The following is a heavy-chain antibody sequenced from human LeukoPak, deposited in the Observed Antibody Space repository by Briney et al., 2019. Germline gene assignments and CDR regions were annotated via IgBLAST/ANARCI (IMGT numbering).Heavy chain of an antibody. V-gene: IGHV3-48*03. CDR3: ATRVTADSYEAFDI. CDR2: ISSSGTTI. Sequence: PVGSLRLSCAASGFTFNDYELSWVRQAPGRGLEWVSDISSSGTTIYYADSVKGRFTISRDNDKNSLFLQMNSLRAEDTALYYCATRVTADSYEAFDIWGQGTMVTVSS. D-gene: IGHD6-13*01. CDR1: GFTFNDYE. J-gene: IGHJ3*02.